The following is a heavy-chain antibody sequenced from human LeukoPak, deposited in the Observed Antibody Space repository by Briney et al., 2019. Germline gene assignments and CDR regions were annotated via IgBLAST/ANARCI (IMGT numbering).Heavy chain of an antibody. D-gene: IGHD5-12*01. J-gene: IGHJ4*02. Sequence: SVKVSCKASGGTFSRFTISWVRQAPGQGFEWMGGITPIFGTANYAQKFRGRVTITADESTSTAYMELSSLRSEDTAVYYCARGSGYDWYYFDYWGQGTLVTISS. CDR3: ARGSGYDWYYFDY. CDR2: ITPIFGTA. V-gene: IGHV1-69*13. CDR1: GGTFSRFT.